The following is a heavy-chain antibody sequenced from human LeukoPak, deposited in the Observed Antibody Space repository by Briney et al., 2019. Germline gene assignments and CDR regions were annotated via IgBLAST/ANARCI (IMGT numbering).Heavy chain of an antibody. J-gene: IGHJ4*02. CDR2: INSDGSST. Sequence: PGGSLRLSCAVSGFTFSSYWMHWVRQAPGKGLVWVSRINSDGSSTSYADSVKGRFTISRDNAKNTLYLQMNSLSAEDTAVYYCARDVVRFGEPTYDYWGQGTLVTVSS. V-gene: IGHV3-74*01. CDR3: ARDVVRFGEPTYDY. CDR1: GFTFSSYW. D-gene: IGHD3-10*01.